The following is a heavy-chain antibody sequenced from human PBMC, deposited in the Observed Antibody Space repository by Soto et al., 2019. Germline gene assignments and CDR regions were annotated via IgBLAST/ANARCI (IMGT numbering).Heavy chain of an antibody. Sequence: GGSLRLSCAASGFTFSSYWMHWVRQAPGKGLVWVSRINSDGSSTSYADSVKGRFTISRDNAKNTLYLQMNSLRAEDTAVYYCARILTGYYTGLNYFDYWGQGTLVTVSS. CDR3: ARILTGYYTGLNYFDY. D-gene: IGHD3-9*01. CDR2: INSDGSST. J-gene: IGHJ4*02. V-gene: IGHV3-74*01. CDR1: GFTFSSYW.